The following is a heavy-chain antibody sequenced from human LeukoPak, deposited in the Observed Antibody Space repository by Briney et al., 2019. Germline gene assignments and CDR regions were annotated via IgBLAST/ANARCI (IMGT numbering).Heavy chain of an antibody. V-gene: IGHV3-48*01. Sequence: GGSQRLSCAASGFTFSSYSMNWVRQAPGKGLEWVSYISSSSSTIYYADSVKGRFTISRDNAKNSLYLQMNSLRAEDTAVYYCARSRSGWYGFPAKGQREFDYWGQGTLVTVSS. CDR1: GFTFSSYS. CDR2: ISSSSSTI. CDR3: ARSRSGWYGFPAKGQREFDY. D-gene: IGHD6-19*01. J-gene: IGHJ4*02.